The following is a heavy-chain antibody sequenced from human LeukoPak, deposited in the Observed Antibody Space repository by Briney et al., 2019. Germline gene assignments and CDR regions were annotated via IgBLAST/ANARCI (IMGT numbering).Heavy chain of an antibody. CDR3: AREPPGIDDAFDI. D-gene: IGHD2-15*01. CDR1: GGPISGYY. CDR2: IYYSGST. J-gene: IGHJ3*02. V-gene: IGHV4-59*01. Sequence: SETLSLTCSDPGGPISGYYWTWIRQPPGKGLEWIGYIYYSGSTNYNPSLKSRVTLSVDTSKNQFSLKLNSVTAADTAVYFCAREPPGIDDAFDIWGQGTMVTVSS.